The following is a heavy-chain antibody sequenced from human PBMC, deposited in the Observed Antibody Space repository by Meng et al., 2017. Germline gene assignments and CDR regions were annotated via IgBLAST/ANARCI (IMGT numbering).Heavy chain of an antibody. Sequence: GGSLRLSCAASGFTFSSYEMNWVRQAPGKGLEWVSYISISGSSIYYADSVKGRFTISRDNAKNSLYLQMNSLRAEDTAVYYCARVSQQWLPILYYFDYWGQGTLVT. D-gene: IGHD6-19*01. CDR3: ARVSQQWLPILYYFDY. J-gene: IGHJ4*02. CDR1: GFTFSSYE. CDR2: ISISGSSI. V-gene: IGHV3-48*03.